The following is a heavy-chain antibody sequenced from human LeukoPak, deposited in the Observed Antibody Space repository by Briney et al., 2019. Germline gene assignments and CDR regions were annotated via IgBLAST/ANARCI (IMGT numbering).Heavy chain of an antibody. CDR1: GFTFRTYW. CDR2: INEDRSIT. J-gene: IGHJ4*02. CDR3: AKDNRRHYTSGPNPDSLH. D-gene: IGHD6-19*01. Sequence: GGSLRLSCAVSGFTFRTYWMHWVRQVPGEGLVWVSRINEDRSITNYADSVKGRFTISRDNAKNSLYLQMNSLRVEDTAFYYCAKDNRRHYTSGPNPDSLHWGQGALVTVSS. V-gene: IGHV3-74*01.